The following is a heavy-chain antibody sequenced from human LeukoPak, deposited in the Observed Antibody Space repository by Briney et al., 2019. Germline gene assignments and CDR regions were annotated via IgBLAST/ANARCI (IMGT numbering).Heavy chain of an antibody. CDR1: GGSFSGYY. J-gene: IGHJ3*02. D-gene: IGHD3-22*01. V-gene: IGHV4-34*01. CDR2: INHSGST. Sequence: PSETLSLTCAVYGGSFSGYYWSWIHQPPGKGLEWIGEINHSGSTNYNPSLKSRVTISVDTSKNQFSLKLSSVTAADTAVYYCARSPVSDSSGREPFDIWGQGTMVTVSS. CDR3: ARSPVSDSSGREPFDI.